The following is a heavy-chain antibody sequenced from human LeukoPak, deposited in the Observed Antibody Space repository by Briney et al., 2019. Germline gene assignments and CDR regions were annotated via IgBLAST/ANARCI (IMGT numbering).Heavy chain of an antibody. CDR3: ARHDYDSSGHRRDYYFDY. CDR1: GGSITGSPYY. CDR2: VIHSGTT. J-gene: IGHJ4*02. V-gene: IGHV4-39*01. D-gene: IGHD3-22*01. Sequence: PSETLSLTCTVSGGSITGSPYYWGWIRQPPGKGLEWVVSVIHSGTTYYNPSLRSRVIVSMDTSKKQFSLRLSSVTAADTAVYYCARHDYDSSGHRRDYYFDYWSQGTLVTVSS.